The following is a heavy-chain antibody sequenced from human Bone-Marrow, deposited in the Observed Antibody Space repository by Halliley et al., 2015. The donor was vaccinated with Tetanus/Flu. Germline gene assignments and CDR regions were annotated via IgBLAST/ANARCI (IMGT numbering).Heavy chain of an antibody. CDR1: GGSISNYY. D-gene: IGHD1-26*01. Sequence: TLSLTCTVSGGSISNYYWSWIRQPPGKRPEWIGYIYYSGSTIYNPSLKSRVSISADTSKNQFSLKLISVTAADTAVYYCARGDSGHYWPFQHWGQGTLVSVSS. J-gene: IGHJ1*01. CDR3: ARGDSGHYWPFQH. CDR2: IYYSGST. V-gene: IGHV4-59*01.